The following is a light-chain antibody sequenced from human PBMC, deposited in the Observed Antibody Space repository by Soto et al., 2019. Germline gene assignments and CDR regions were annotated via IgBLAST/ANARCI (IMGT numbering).Light chain of an antibody. V-gene: IGLV1-44*01. J-gene: IGLJ1*01. CDR2: TND. Sequence: QSVLTQPPSASGTPGQRVTISCSGSRSNIGGNTVNWYQQLPGTAPKLLIYTNDQRPSGVPDRFSGSKSGTSASLVISGLQSEDEADYYCAAWDDSLTGCVFGTGTKVTV. CDR3: AAWDDSLTGCV. CDR1: RSNIGGNT.